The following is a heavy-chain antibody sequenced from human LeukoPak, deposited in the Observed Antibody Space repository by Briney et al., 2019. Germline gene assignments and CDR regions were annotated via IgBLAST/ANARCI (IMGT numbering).Heavy chain of an antibody. J-gene: IGHJ6*03. Sequence: ASVKVSCKASGYTFTGYYMHWVRQAPGQGLEWMGWINPNSGGTNYAQKFQGRVTMTRDTSISTAYMELSRLRSDDTAVYYCARKLELPNYYYYMDVWGKGTTVTVSS. V-gene: IGHV1-2*02. D-gene: IGHD1-7*01. CDR2: INPNSGGT. CDR3: ARKLELPNYYYYMDV. CDR1: GYTFTGYY.